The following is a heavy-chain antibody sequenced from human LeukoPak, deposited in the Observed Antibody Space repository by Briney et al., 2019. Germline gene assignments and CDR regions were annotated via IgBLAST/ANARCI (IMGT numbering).Heavy chain of an antibody. J-gene: IGHJ4*02. Sequence: SETLSLTCTVSGASISSWYWSWIRQPPGKGLEWIGNIHGSGNTNYNPSLKSRLSMSLDTSRNQFSLNLTSVTAADTATYYCARETMLAGFASGLGFNCWGQGILVTVSS. CDR1: GASISSWY. V-gene: IGHV4-59*01. D-gene: IGHD6-19*01. CDR3: ARETMLAGFASGLGFNC. CDR2: IHGSGNT.